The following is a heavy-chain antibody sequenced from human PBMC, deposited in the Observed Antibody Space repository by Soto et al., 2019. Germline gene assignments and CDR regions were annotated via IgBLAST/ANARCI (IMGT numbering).Heavy chain of an antibody. CDR2: IKSKTDGGTT. CDR1: GFTFSNAW. CDR3: STNYDILTGYYMGYYGMAV. V-gene: IGHV3-15*07. J-gene: IGHJ6*02. Sequence: EVQLVESGGGLVKPGGSLRLSCAASGFTFSNAWMNWVRQAPGKGLEWVGRIKSKTDGGTTDYAAPVKGRFTISRDDSKNTLYLQMNSLKTEDTAVYYCSTNYDILTGYYMGYYGMAVLGQGTTVAVSS. D-gene: IGHD3-9*01.